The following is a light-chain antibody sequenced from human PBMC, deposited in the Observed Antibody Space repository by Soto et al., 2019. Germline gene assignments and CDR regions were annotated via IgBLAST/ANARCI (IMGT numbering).Light chain of an antibody. CDR3: QQYNNWPLT. Sequence: VLTQSPGTLSLSPGERATLSCRASHRVSSYLAWYHQKHGQAPRLLIYGVSTRATGIPARFSGSGSGTELTITISSLQSEDFEIYYCQQYNNWPLTFGAGTKVDIK. J-gene: IGKJ4*01. CDR1: HRVSSY. V-gene: IGKV3-15*01. CDR2: GVS.